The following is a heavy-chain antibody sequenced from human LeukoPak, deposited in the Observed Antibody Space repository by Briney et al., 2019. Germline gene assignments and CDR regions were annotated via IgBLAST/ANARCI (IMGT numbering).Heavy chain of an antibody. D-gene: IGHD5-18*01. CDR1: GFTFSGHW. CDR3: ARGSYGYLFLDY. CDR2: INQGGSDK. Sequence: PAGSLRLSCAASGFTFSGHWMSWVRQAPGKGLEWVANINQGGSDKYYVDSVKGRFTISRDNVNNLLYLQMNSLRGEDTAVYYCARGSYGYLFLDYWGQGTLVTVSS. J-gene: IGHJ4*02. V-gene: IGHV3-7*04.